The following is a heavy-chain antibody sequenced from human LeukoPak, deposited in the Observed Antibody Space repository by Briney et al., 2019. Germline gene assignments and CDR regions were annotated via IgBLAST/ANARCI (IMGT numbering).Heavy chain of an antibody. D-gene: IGHD4-17*01. CDR1: GYSFPSYW. V-gene: IGHV5-51*01. J-gene: IGHJ3*02. Sequence: KDGESLKISCKGSGYSFPSYWIGWVRQMPGKGLEWIGMIYPGDSDLRYGPPFQGLVSISADKSISTAYLQWNSLKASDTAIYYCASSTVTSSSDAFDIWGQGTMVTVSS. CDR2: IYPGDSDL. CDR3: ASSTVTSSSDAFDI.